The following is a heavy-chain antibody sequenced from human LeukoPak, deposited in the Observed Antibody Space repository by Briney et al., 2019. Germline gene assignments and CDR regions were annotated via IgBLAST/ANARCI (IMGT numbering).Heavy chain of an antibody. CDR1: GGSISSYY. V-gene: IGHV4-59*01. Sequence: SETLSLTCTVSGGSISSYYWSWIRQPPGKGLEWIGYIYYSGSTNYNPSLKSRVTISVDASKNQFSLKLSSVTAADTAVYYCARFYAAMDPLYYFDYWGQGTLVTVSS. CDR2: IYYSGST. D-gene: IGHD5-18*01. J-gene: IGHJ4*02. CDR3: ARFYAAMDPLYYFDY.